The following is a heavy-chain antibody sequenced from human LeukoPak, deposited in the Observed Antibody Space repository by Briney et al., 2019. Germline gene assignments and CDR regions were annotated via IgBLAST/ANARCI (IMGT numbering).Heavy chain of an antibody. V-gene: IGHV3-7*01. J-gene: IGHJ6*03. Sequence: PGGSLRLSCAASGFTFSNYWMSWVRQAPGKGLEWVANIKEDGSEKNYVDSVKGRFTISRDNAKSSVYLQMNSLRAEDTAVYYCAKGSPTFDSSSWYRRTNMDVWGKGTTVAVSS. D-gene: IGHD6-13*01. CDR1: GFTFSNYW. CDR2: IKEDGSEK. CDR3: AKGSPTFDSSSWYRRTNMDV.